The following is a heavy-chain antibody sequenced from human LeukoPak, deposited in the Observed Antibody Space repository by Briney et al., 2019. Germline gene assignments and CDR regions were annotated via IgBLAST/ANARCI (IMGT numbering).Heavy chain of an antibody. CDR3: ARVGGYCSSTSCYDYYYYGMDV. CDR2: ISSSSSYI. J-gene: IGHJ6*02. CDR1: GFTFSSYS. D-gene: IGHD2-2*01. V-gene: IGHV3-21*01. Sequence: PGGSLRLSCAASGFTFSSYSMNWVRQAPGKGLEWVSSISSSSSYIYYADSVKGRFTISRDNAKNSLYLQMNSLRAEDTAVYYCARVGGYCSSTSCYDYYYYGMDVWGQGTTVTVSS.